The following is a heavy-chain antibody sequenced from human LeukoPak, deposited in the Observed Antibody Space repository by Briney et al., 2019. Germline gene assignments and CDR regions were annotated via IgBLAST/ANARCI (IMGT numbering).Heavy chain of an antibody. CDR1: GYTFTSYG. D-gene: IGHD3-22*01. CDR3: ARRPRHYDSSGFPDDY. Sequence: ASVKVSCKASGYTFTSYGISWVRQAPGQGLEWMGWISAYNGNTNYAQKLQGRVTMTTDTSTSTAYMELRSLRSDDTAVYYCARRPRHYDSSGFPDDYWGQGTLVTVSS. V-gene: IGHV1-18*01. CDR2: ISAYNGNT. J-gene: IGHJ4*02.